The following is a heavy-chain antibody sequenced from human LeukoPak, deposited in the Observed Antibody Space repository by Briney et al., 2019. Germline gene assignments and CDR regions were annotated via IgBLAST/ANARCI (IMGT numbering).Heavy chain of an antibody. CDR3: ARAPIVVVPAVRGYYYYMDV. Sequence: GGSLRLSCAASGITFSSYAMHWVRQAPGKGLEWVAVISYDGSNKYYADSVKGRFTISRDNSKNTLYLQMNSLRSEDTAVYYCARAPIVVVPAVRGYYYYMDVWGKGTTVTISS. CDR2: ISYDGSNK. V-gene: IGHV3-30*04. CDR1: GITFSSYA. D-gene: IGHD2-2*01. J-gene: IGHJ6*03.